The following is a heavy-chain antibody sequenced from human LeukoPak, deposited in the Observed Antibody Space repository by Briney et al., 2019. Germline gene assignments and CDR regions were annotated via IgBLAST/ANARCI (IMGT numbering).Heavy chain of an antibody. V-gene: IGHV3-7*01. CDR2: IKQDGSEK. D-gene: IGHD1-26*01. CDR1: GFTFSSYW. Sequence: GGSLRLSCSASGFTFSSYWMSWVRQAPGKGLEWVANIKQDGSEKYYVDSVKGRFTVSRDNAKNSLYLQMNSLRAEDTAVYYCARVVVVVGVIGAFDYWGQGTLVTVSS. CDR3: ARVVVVVGVIGAFDY. J-gene: IGHJ4*02.